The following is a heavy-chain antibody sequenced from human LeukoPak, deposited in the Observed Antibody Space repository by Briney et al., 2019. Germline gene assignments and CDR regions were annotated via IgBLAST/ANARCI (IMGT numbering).Heavy chain of an antibody. D-gene: IGHD2-21*02. Sequence: ASVKVSCKTSGYTFTDYYIHWVRQAPGQGLEWMGWINPNSGGTNYAQKFQGRVTMTRDTSISTAYMELSRLRSDDTAVYYCARDCGGDCYYSLFLFDYWGQGTLVTVSS. J-gene: IGHJ4*02. V-gene: IGHV1-2*02. CDR1: GYTFTDYY. CDR2: INPNSGGT. CDR3: ARDCGGDCYYSLFLFDY.